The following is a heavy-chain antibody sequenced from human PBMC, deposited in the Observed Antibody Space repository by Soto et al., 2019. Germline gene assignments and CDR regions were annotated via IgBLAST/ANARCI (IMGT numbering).Heavy chain of an antibody. D-gene: IGHD3-22*01. J-gene: IGHJ4*02. CDR3: ARVDYYDSSGYYGY. CDR1: GYTFTIYG. Sequence: QVQLVQSGAEVKKPGASVKVSCKASGYTFTIYGISWVRQAPGQGLEWMGWISGYNGNTDYAQNLKDRVTPTTDATTSSVYMELRSPRSDATAVYSCARVDYYDSSGYYGYWGQGTMITVSS. V-gene: IGHV1-18*04. CDR2: ISGYNGNT.